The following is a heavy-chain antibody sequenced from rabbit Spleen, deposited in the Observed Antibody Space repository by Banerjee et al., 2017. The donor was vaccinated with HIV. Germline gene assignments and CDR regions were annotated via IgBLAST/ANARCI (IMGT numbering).Heavy chain of an antibody. J-gene: IGHJ6*01. V-gene: IGHV1S45*01. Sequence: QEQLVESGGGLVQPGGSLKLSCKASGFSFSSGYDMCWVRQAPGKGLEWIACIYTGNSKTYYASWAKGRFTISKTSSTTVTLQMTSLTVADTATYFCARDTATSFSSYGMDLWGQGTLVTVS. CDR1: GFSFSSGYD. CDR2: IYTGNSKT. CDR3: ARDTATSFSSYGMDL. D-gene: IGHD7-1*01.